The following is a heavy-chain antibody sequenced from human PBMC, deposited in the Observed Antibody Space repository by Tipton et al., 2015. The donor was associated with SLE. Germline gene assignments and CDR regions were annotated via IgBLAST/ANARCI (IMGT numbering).Heavy chain of an antibody. J-gene: IGHJ3*02. CDR1: GFAFSSSW. D-gene: IGHD5-24*01. Sequence: SLRLSCAASGFAFSSSWMHWVRQAPGKGLVWVSRINSDGSSTNYADSVKGRFTISRDNSKNTLYLQMNSLRAEDTAVYYCAKRYHYVEMATIYDAFDIRGQGTMVTVSS. V-gene: IGHV3-74*01. CDR2: INSDGSST. CDR3: AKRYHYVEMATIYDAFDI.